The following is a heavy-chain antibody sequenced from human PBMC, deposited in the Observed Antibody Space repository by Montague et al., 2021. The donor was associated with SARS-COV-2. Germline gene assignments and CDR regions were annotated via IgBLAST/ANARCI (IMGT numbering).Heavy chain of an antibody. CDR3: AKDGDSSSWGCIDV. D-gene: IGHD6-13*01. CDR1: GFTFSSYG. J-gene: IGHJ6*02. Sequence: SLRLSCAASGFTFSSYGMHWVRQAPGKGLEWVAVIWYDGSNKYYADSVKGRFTISRDNSKNTLYLQMNSLRAEDTAVYYCAKDGDSSSWGCIDVWGQGTTVTVSS. V-gene: IGHV3-33*06. CDR2: IWYDGSNK.